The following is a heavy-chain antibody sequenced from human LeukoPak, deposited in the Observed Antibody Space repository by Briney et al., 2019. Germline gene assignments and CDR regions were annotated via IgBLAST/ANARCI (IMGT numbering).Heavy chain of an antibody. J-gene: IGHJ4*02. CDR1: GFTFSNYA. CDR2: IRYDGGNK. D-gene: IGHD1-1*01. Sequence: GGSLRLSCAASGFTFSNYAMHWVRQAPGKGLEGVAFIRYDGGNKYYADSVKGRFTISRDNSKNTLYLQMNSLRTEDTAVYYCAKVFTTIWNVLSHFDYWGQGTLVTVSS. CDR3: AKVFTTIWNVLSHFDY. V-gene: IGHV3-30*02.